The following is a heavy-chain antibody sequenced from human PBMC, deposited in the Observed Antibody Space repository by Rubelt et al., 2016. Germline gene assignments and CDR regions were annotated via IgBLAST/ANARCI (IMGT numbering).Heavy chain of an antibody. CDR3: AREEAGNPYYFDC. CDR2: IYHSGST. V-gene: IGHV4-61*01. J-gene: IGHJ4*02. D-gene: IGHD6-19*01. CDR1: GGSVSSGSHY. Sequence: QVQLQESDPGLVKPSETLSLTCSVSGGSVSSGSHYWTWIRQPPGKGLEWIGYIYHSGSTNYNSSLESRVTISVDTSKSQFSLKLSFVTAADTAVYYCAREEAGNPYYFDCWGQGTLVTVSS.